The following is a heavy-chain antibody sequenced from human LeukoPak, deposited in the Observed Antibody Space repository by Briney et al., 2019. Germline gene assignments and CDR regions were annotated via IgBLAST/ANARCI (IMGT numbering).Heavy chain of an antibody. J-gene: IGHJ4*02. CDR1: GFSFSSYW. V-gene: IGHV3-74*01. CDR3: ARNWNDDY. D-gene: IGHD1-1*01. Sequence: GGSLRLSCADSGFSFSSYWMHWVRQAPGKGLVWVSRINPDGSSTYYADSVKGRFTISRDNAKNTLFLQMNSLRAEDTAVYYCARNWNDDYWGQGTLVTVSS. CDR2: INPDGSST.